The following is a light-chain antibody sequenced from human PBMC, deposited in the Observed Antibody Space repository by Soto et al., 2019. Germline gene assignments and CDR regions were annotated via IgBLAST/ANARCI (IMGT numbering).Light chain of an antibody. CDR3: AAWDDSLSGVV. J-gene: IGLJ2*01. Sequence: QAVVTQPPSASGTPGQRVTISCSGSSSNIVIHYVYWYQQLPGTAPRLLIYSDNQRPSGVPERFSGSKSGTSASLAISGLRSEDEAEYFCAAWDDSLSGVVFGGGTKLTVL. CDR1: SSNIVIHY. CDR2: SDN. V-gene: IGLV1-47*02.